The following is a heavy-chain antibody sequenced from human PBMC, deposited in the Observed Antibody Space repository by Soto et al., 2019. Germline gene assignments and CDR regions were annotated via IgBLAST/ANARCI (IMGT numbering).Heavy chain of an antibody. V-gene: IGHV3-23*01. D-gene: IGHD3-10*01. CDR1: GFTFSSYA. Sequence: VGSLRLSCAASGFTFSSYAMSWVRQAPGKGLEWVSAISGSGGSTYYADPVKGRFTISRDNSKNTLYLQMNSLRAEDTAVYYCAKSRRPMVRGVYYYYYYGMDVWGQGTTVTVSS. CDR2: ISGSGGST. CDR3: AKSRRPMVRGVYYYYYYGMDV. J-gene: IGHJ6*02.